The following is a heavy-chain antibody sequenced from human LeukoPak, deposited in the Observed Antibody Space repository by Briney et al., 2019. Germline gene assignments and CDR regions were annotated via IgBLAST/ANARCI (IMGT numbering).Heavy chain of an antibody. CDR2: ISSSGSII. V-gene: IGHV3-11*01. CDR3: ARAATYNWNDVNY. CDR1: GFTFSDCY. Sequence: GGSLRLSCAASGFTFSDCYMNWIRQTPGKGLEWVSYISSSGSIIYYADSVKGRFTISRDNAKNSVYLQMNSLRAEDTAVYYCARAATYNWNDVNYWGQGTLVTVSS. J-gene: IGHJ4*02. D-gene: IGHD1-20*01.